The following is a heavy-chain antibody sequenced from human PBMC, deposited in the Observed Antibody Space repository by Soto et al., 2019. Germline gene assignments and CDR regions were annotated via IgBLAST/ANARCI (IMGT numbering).Heavy chain of an antibody. V-gene: IGHV1-69*13. CDR2: IIPIFGTA. CDR3: ARPRERGYSYGYDSPFDY. J-gene: IGHJ4*02. CDR1: GGTSSIYA. Sequence: ASVKVSCKASGGTSSIYAISWVRQAPGQGLEWMGGIIPIFGTANYAQKFQGRVTITADESTSTAYMELSSLRSEDTAVYYCARPRERGYSYGYDSPFDYWGQGTLVTVSS. D-gene: IGHD5-18*01.